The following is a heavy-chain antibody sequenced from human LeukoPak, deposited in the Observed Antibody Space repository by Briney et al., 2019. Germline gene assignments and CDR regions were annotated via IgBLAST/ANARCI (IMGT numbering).Heavy chain of an antibody. CDR3: AKDSYYDSSGYYDY. Sequence: GSLRLSCAASGFTFSSYAMSWVRQAPGKGLEWVSAISGSGGSTYHADSVKGRFTISRDNSKNTLYLQMNSLRAEDTAVYYCAKDSYYDSSGYYDYWGQGTLVTVSS. D-gene: IGHD3-22*01. CDR2: ISGSGGST. V-gene: IGHV3-23*01. CDR1: GFTFSSYA. J-gene: IGHJ4*02.